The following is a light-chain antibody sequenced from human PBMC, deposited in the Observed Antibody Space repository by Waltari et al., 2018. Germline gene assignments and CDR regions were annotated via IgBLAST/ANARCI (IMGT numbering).Light chain of an antibody. V-gene: IGKV1D-12*01. J-gene: IGKJ2*01. Sequence: DIQMTQSPSSVSAFVGDTVTIPCRASQDISPWLTWYQQKPGKAPKLLIFAASSLQRGVPSRFSGSGSGTDFTLTITSLQPEDFATYYCQQANSFPYTFGPGTKVEI. CDR2: AAS. CDR3: QQANSFPYT. CDR1: QDISPW.